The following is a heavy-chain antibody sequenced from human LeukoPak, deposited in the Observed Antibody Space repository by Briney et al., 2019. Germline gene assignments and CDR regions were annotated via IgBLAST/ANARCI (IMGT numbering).Heavy chain of an antibody. CDR2: IYSGGST. D-gene: IGHD2-2*02. V-gene: IGHV3-53*04. J-gene: IGHJ3*02. Sequence: GGSLRLSCAASGFTFSSYAMSWVRQAPGKGLEWVSVIYSGGSTYYADSVKGRFTISRHNSKNTLYLQMNSLRAEDTAVYYCARNTLPGGESFDIWGKGKMVTVSS. CDR3: ARNTLPGGESFDI. CDR1: GFTFSSYA.